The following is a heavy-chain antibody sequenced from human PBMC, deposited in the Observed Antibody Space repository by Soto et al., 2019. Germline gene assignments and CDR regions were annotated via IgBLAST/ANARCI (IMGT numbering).Heavy chain of an antibody. J-gene: IGHJ4*02. D-gene: IGHD2-8*01. CDR3: TRDLNGGNPFDY. CDR1: GYTLTNYA. V-gene: IGHV1-3*01. Sequence: QVQFVQSGAEVKKPGASVRVSCKPSGYTLTNYAIHWVRQAAGQGLEWLGWIDPGSGHPTYSQKFQGRMTLSRDKSASTFYMDLRSLTSEDTAVYFCTRDLNGGNPFDYWGQGTLVTVSS. CDR2: IDPGSGHP.